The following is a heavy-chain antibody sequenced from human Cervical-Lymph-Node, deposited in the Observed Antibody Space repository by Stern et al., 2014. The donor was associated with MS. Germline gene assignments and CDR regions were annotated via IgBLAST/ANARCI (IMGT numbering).Heavy chain of an antibody. Sequence: QVQLMQSGGGVVQPGRSLRPSCIPSGFPFRNYGMHWVRQAPGKRLGWEPTIWHDGSKTYYSDSVRGRFIISRDNSKNTLSLQMNSLRVDDTAVYYCVRDWSSNAYKSEDYWGQGTLVTVSS. CDR2: IWHDGSKT. D-gene: IGHD4-11*01. CDR1: GFPFRNYG. J-gene: IGHJ4*02. CDR3: VRDWSSNAYKSEDY. V-gene: IGHV3-33*01.